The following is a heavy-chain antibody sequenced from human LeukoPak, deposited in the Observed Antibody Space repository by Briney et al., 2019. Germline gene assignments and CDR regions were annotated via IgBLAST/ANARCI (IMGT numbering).Heavy chain of an antibody. CDR1: GGSISSSNYY. CDR2: IYYSGTT. CDR3: AGEITSSCHH. V-gene: IGHV4-39*01. Sequence: SETLSLTCTVSGGSISSSNYYWGWARQPPGKGLEWIGSIYYSGTTFYKPALKSRVTISVDTPKNQFSLKLSSVTAADTAVYYCAGEITSSCHHWGQGTLVTVSS. D-gene: IGHD1-14*01. J-gene: IGHJ1*01.